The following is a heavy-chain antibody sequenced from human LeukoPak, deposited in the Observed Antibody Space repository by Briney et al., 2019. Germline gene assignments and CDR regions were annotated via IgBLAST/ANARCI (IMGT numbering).Heavy chain of an antibody. CDR3: ARFDSSGYTALDY. D-gene: IGHD3-22*01. CDR1: GYTFTSNY. Sequence: GASVKVSCKAFGYTFTSNYMHWVRQAPGQGPEWVGVISPSGGSTTYAQKFQGRVTITADKSTSTAYMELSSLRSEDTAVYYCARFDSSGYTALDYWGQGTLVTVSS. J-gene: IGHJ4*02. V-gene: IGHV1-46*01. CDR2: ISPSGGST.